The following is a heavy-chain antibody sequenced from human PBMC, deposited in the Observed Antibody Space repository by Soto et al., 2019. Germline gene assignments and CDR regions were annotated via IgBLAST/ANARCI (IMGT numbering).Heavy chain of an antibody. CDR3: AREADGSSSPYFDY. CDR1: GGSISSGDYY. D-gene: IGHD6-13*01. J-gene: IGHJ4*02. Sequence: QVQLQESGPGLVKPSQTLSLTCPVSGGSISSGDYYWSWIRQPPGKGLEWIGYINYGGSTYYNPSLKSRVTISVDTSKNQFSLKLSSVTAADTAVYYCAREADGSSSPYFDYWGQGTLVTVSS. CDR2: INYGGST. V-gene: IGHV4-30-4*01.